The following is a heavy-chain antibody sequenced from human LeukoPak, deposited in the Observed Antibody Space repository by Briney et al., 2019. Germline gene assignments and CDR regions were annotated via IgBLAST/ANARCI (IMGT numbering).Heavy chain of an antibody. CDR3: ARRPEYYYGSGSYSEYYFDY. D-gene: IGHD3-10*01. CDR2: ICYYGTT. J-gene: IGHJ4*02. Sequence: SETLSLTCTLSGGSICSCSYYCRRICQPPGEVRERIWCICYYGTTDYIPSLKSRVTISVDTSKTPFSLKLSSVTAADTAVYYCARRPEYYYGSGSYSEYYFDYWGQGTLVPVSS. V-gene: IGHV4-39*01. CDR1: GGSICSCSYY.